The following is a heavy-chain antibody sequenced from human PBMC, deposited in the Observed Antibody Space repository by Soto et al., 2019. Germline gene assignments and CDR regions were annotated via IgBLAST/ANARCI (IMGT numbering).Heavy chain of an antibody. CDR2: IRGNGDPP. V-gene: IGHV3-64*04. Sequence: GSLRLSCSASGFTFSSYAMHWVRQAPGKGLEYVSGIRGNGDPPFYADSVKGRFTISRDNSKNTLYLHMNSLRADDTAAYYCAKWHTYNYDSLAFSGFDCWGQGTQVTVSS. D-gene: IGHD3-16*01. CDR1: GFTFSSYA. J-gene: IGHJ4*02. CDR3: AKWHTYNYDSLAFSGFDC.